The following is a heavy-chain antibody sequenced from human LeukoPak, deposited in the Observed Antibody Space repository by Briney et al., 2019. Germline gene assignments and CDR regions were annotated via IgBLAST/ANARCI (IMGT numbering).Heavy chain of an antibody. CDR3: AKEGARWEPSFSAFDI. V-gene: IGHV4-59*01. Sequence: PSETLSLTCTVSGGSISSYYWSWIRQPPGKGLEWIGYIYDSGSTNYNPSLKSRVTISVDTSKNQFSLKLSSVTAADTAVYYCAKEGARWEPSFSAFDIWGQGTMVTVSS. D-gene: IGHD1-26*01. CDR1: GGSISSYY. CDR2: IYDSGST. J-gene: IGHJ3*02.